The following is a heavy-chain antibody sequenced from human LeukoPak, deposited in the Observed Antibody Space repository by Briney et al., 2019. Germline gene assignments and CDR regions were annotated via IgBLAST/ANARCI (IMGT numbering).Heavy chain of an antibody. Sequence: GGSLRLSCAASGFTFSSYDMHWVRQATGKGLEWVSAIGTAGDTYYPGSVKGRFTISRENAKNSLYLQMNSLRAGDTAAYYCAREGRVCSNTSCYTYYYYMDVWGKGTTVTVSS. CDR1: GFTFSSYD. J-gene: IGHJ6*03. CDR2: IGTAGDT. D-gene: IGHD2-2*01. V-gene: IGHV3-13*01. CDR3: AREGRVCSNTSCYTYYYYMDV.